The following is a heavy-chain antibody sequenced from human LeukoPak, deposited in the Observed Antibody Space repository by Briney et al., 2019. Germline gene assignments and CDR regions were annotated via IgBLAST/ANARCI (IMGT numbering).Heavy chain of an antibody. CDR2: IYYSGST. V-gene: IGHV4-39*01. Sequence: SETLSLTCTVSGGSISSSRYYWGWIRQPPGKGLERIGCIYYSGSTYYNPSLKSRVTISVDTSKNQFSLKLSSVTAADTAVYYGARSYYYDSSGYRIWRWADAFDIWGQGTMVTVSS. CDR1: GGSISSSRYY. J-gene: IGHJ3*02. CDR3: ARSYYYDSSGYRIWRWADAFDI. D-gene: IGHD3-22*01.